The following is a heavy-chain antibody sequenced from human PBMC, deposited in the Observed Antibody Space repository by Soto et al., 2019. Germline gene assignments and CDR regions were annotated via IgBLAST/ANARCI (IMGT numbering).Heavy chain of an antibody. J-gene: IGHJ1*01. CDR3: AREGDRYCGGGSCDLGY. CDR2: IGTAGDP. V-gene: IGHV3-13*05. CDR1: GFTFSSYD. D-gene: IGHD2-15*01. Sequence: GGSLRLSCAASGFTFSSYDMHWVRQATGKGLEWVSAIGTAGDPYYPGSVKGRFTISRDNAKSSLYLQMNSLRAEDTAVYYCAREGDRYCGGGSCDLGYWGHGTLVTVSS.